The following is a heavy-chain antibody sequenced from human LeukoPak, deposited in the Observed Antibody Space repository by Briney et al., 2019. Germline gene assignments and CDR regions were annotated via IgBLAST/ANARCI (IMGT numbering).Heavy chain of an antibody. D-gene: IGHD5-12*01. CDR2: ISWNSGSI. Sequence: GGSLRLSCAASGFTFDDYGMHWVRQAPGKGLEWVSGISWNSGSIGYADSVKGRFTISRDNAKNSLYLQMNSLRAEDTALYYCAKGVYSGYDNDAFDIWGQGTMVTVSS. V-gene: IGHV3-9*01. CDR1: GFTFDDYG. J-gene: IGHJ3*02. CDR3: AKGVYSGYDNDAFDI.